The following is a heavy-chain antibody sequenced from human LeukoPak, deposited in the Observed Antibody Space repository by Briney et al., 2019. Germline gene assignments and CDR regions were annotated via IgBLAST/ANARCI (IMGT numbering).Heavy chain of an antibody. V-gene: IGHV1-2*02. D-gene: IGHD6-6*01. CDR1: GYTFTGYY. CDR3: ARDFNGYSSSYFDY. CDR2: INPNSGGT. Sequence: ASVKVSCKASGYTFTGYYMHWVRQAPGQGLEWMGWINPNSGGTNYAQKFQGRVTMTRDTSISTAYMELSRLRSDDTAVYYCARDFNGYSSSYFDYWGQGTLATVSS. J-gene: IGHJ4*02.